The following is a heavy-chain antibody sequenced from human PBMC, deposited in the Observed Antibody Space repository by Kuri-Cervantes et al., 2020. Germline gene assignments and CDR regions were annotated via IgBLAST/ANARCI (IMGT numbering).Heavy chain of an antibody. V-gene: IGHV5-51*01. J-gene: IGHJ4*02. D-gene: IGHD3-22*01. CDR1: GYSFTSYW. Sequence: GESLKFSCKGSGYSFTSYWIGWVRQMPGKGLEWMGIIYPGDSDTRYSPSFQGQVTISADKSISTAYLQWSSLKASDTAMYYCARTYYYDSSGYLFDYWGQGTLVTVSS. CDR3: ARTYYYDSSGYLFDY. CDR2: IYPGDSDT.